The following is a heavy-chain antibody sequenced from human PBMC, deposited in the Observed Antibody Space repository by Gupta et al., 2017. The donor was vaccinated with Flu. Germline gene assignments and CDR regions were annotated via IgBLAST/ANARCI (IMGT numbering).Heavy chain of an antibody. CDR3: ARAFTIATDQFDY. D-gene: IGHD3-3*01. J-gene: IGHJ4*02. V-gene: IGHV3-72*01. CDR2: IRIQAKNYTT. Sequence: EVQLGESGGALVQPGRSLRPSCEASGFTFSDHYMDWVRQAPGKGPEWVGRIRIQAKNYTTEYAASVQGRFTISRDDSRNSLHLQMNSLKTEDTAVYYCARAFTIATDQFDYWGQGTLVTVSS. CDR1: GFTFSDHY.